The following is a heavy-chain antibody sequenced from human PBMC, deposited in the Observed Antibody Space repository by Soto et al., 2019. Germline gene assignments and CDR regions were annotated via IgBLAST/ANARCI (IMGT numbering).Heavy chain of an antibody. CDR3: AADFTETIFGVVPVGY. D-gene: IGHD3-3*01. J-gene: IGHJ4*02. CDR1: GFTFTSSA. V-gene: IGHV1-58*02. CDR2: IVVGSGNT. Sequence: ASVKVSCKASGFTFTSSAMQWVRQARGQRLEWIRWIVVGSGNTNYAQKFQERVTITRDMSTSTAYMELSSLRSEDTAVYYCAADFTETIFGVVPVGYWGQGTLVTVSS.